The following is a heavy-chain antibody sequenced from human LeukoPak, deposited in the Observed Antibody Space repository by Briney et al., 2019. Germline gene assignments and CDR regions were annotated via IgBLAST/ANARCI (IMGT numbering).Heavy chain of an antibody. CDR3: ANLYHDFWSGYFEY. CDR1: GFTFSSYA. Sequence: GSLRLSCAASGFTFSSYAMSWVRQAPGKGLEWVSAISGSGGSTYYADSVKGRFTISRDNSKNTLYLQMNSLRAEDTAVYYCANLYHDFWSGYFEYWGQGTLVTVSS. J-gene: IGHJ4*02. D-gene: IGHD3-3*01. V-gene: IGHV3-23*01. CDR2: ISGSGGST.